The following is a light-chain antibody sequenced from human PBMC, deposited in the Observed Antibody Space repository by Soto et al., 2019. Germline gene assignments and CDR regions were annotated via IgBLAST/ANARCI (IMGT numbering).Light chain of an antibody. CDR1: QSVDTW. V-gene: IGKV1-5*03. Sequence: DIQMTQFPSTLSASVGDRVTITCRASQSVDTWLAWHQQKPGKAPSLLIYRASSLESGVPSRFSGSGSGTEFTLTIRSLQPDDFATYYCQQYNNYPRTFGQGTKVEVK. CDR2: RAS. CDR3: QQYNNYPRT. J-gene: IGKJ1*01.